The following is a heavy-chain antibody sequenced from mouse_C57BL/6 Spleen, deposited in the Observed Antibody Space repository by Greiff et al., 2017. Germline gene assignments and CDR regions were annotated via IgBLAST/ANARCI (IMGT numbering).Heavy chain of an antibody. D-gene: IGHD1-1*01. CDR1: GFSFNTYA. CDR3: VRSYYGTDYAMDY. V-gene: IGHV10-1*01. CDR2: IRSKSNNYAT. J-gene: IGHJ4*01. Sequence: EVKLMESGGGLVQPKGSLKLSCAASGFSFNTYAMNWVRQAPGKGLEWVARIRSKSNNYATYYADSVKDRFTISRDDSESMLYLQMNNLKTEDTAMYYCVRSYYGTDYAMDYWGQGTSVTVSS.